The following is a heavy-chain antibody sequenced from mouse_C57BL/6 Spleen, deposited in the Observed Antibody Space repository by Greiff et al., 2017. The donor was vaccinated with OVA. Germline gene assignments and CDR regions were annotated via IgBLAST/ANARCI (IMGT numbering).Heavy chain of an antibody. V-gene: IGHV3-3*01. CDR2: TFYSGIT. D-gene: IGHD1-1*01. CDR1: GFSINSDCY. CDR3: ARERIYYYGSSYSWFAY. Sequence: DVKLVESGPSLVRPSQTLSLTCTVTGFSINSDCYWIWIRQFPGNKLEYIGYTFYSGITYYNPSLEIRTYITRDTSKNQFSLKLSSVTTEDTATYYCARERIYYYGSSYSWFAYWGQGTLVTVSA. J-gene: IGHJ3*01.